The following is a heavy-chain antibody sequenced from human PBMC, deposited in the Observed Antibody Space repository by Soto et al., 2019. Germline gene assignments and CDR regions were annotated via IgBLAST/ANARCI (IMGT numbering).Heavy chain of an antibody. CDR3: ARGVVVPAAMNPYYYYYMDV. J-gene: IGHJ6*03. CDR1: SGSISSSNW. D-gene: IGHD2-2*01. V-gene: IGHV4-4*02. CDR2: IYHSGST. Sequence: QVQLQESGPGLVKPSGTLSLTCAVSSGSISSSNWWSWVRQPPGKGLEWIGGIYHSGSTNYNPSLKSRVTISVDKSKNQFSLKLSSVTAADTAVYYCARGVVVPAAMNPYYYYYMDVWGKGTTVTVSS.